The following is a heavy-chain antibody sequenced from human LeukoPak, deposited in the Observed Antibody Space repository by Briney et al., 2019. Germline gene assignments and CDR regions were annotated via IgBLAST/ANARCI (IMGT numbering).Heavy chain of an antibody. V-gene: IGHV3-30-3*01. CDR1: GFTFNTYT. CDR3: ARDRYDSSGYYSAIFDY. CDR2: ISYDGSNK. Sequence: GGSLRPSCAASGFTFNTYTMNWVRQAPGKGLEWVAVISYDGSNKYYADSVKGRFTISRDNSKNTLYLQMNSLRAEDTAVYYCARDRYDSSGYYSAIFDYWGQGTLVTVSS. J-gene: IGHJ4*02. D-gene: IGHD3-22*01.